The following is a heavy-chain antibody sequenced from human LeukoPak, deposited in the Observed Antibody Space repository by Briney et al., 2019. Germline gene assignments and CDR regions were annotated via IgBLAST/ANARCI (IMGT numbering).Heavy chain of an antibody. CDR1: GYXXXXXX. Sequence: ASVKVSCKASGYXXXXXXXXXVXXXPGXXXXXMXXXNXXXGGTNYAQKFQXRVTMTRDTSISTAYMELSRLRSDDTAVYYCARAXVGATPEEYYFDYWGQGTLVTVSS. J-gene: IGHJ4*02. V-gene: IGHV1-2*02. CDR2: XNXXXGGT. D-gene: IGHD1-26*01. CDR3: ARAXVGATPEEYYFDY.